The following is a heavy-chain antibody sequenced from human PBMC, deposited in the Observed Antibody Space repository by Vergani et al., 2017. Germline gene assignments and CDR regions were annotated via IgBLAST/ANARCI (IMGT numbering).Heavy chain of an antibody. J-gene: IGHJ6*02. CDR3: TRPRPYDFWSGYYDYYYYGMDV. Sequence: EVQLVESGGGLVQPGRSLRLSCTASGFTFGDYAMSWFRQAPGKGLEWVGFIRSKAYGGTTEYAASVKGRFTISRDDSKSIAYLQMNSLKTEDTAVYYCTRPRPYDFWSGYYDYYYYGMDVWGQGTTVTVSS. D-gene: IGHD3-3*01. CDR1: GFTFGDYA. CDR2: IRSKAYGGTT. V-gene: IGHV3-49*03.